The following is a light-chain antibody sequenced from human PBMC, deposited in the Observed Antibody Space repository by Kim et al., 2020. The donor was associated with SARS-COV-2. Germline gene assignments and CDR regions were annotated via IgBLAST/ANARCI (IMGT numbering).Light chain of an antibody. CDR3: QHDA. Sequence: FPAVLSASAVERVTLSCRASQSVGYNLAWYQQRSGQAPRLLIYGASTRATGIPARFSGSGSGTDFTLTISNLQSEDFAVYYCQHDAFGGGTKLEI. CDR2: GAS. CDR1: QSVGYN. J-gene: IGKJ4*01. V-gene: IGKV3-15*01.